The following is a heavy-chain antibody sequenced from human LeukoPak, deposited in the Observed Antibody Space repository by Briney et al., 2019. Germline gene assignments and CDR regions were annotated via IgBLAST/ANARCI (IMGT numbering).Heavy chain of an antibody. CDR2: INPNSGGT. J-gene: IGHJ4*02. CDR1: GYTFTGYY. Sequence: EASVKVSFKASGYTFTGYYMHWVRQAPGQGLEWMGWINPNSGGTNYAQKFQGRVTMTRDTSISTAYMELSRLRSDDTAVYYCARVWAYGSGSYYDYWGQGTLVTVSS. D-gene: IGHD3-10*01. CDR3: ARVWAYGSGSYYDY. V-gene: IGHV1-2*02.